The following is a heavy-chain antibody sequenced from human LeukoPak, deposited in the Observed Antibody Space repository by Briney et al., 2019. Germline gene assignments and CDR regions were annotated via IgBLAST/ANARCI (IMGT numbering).Heavy chain of an antibody. D-gene: IGHD3-10*01. V-gene: IGHV4-31*03. Sequence: SQTLSLTCTVSGGSISSGGYYWSWIRQHPGKGLEWIGYIYYSGSTYYNPTLKSRVTISVDTSKNQFSLKLSSVTAADTAVYYCAREYVEGGGSGSYFSPSTHRGYWFDPWGQGTLVTVSS. CDR3: AREYVEGGGSGSYFSPSTHRGYWFDP. J-gene: IGHJ5*02. CDR1: GGSISSGGYY. CDR2: IYYSGST.